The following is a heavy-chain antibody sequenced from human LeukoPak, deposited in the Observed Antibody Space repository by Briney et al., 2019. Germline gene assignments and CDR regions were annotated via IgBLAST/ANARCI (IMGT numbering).Heavy chain of an antibody. D-gene: IGHD1-26*01. Sequence: PGGSLRLSCAASGFTVSNNYMSWVRQAPGKGLEWVSIIYSGANTYYADSVKGRFTISRDNSKNTLYFQMNSLRVEDTAVYYCARELFGSGNHYGAFDIWGQGTMVTVSS. CDR1: GFTVSNNY. CDR3: ARELFGSGNHYGAFDI. V-gene: IGHV3-66*02. J-gene: IGHJ3*02. CDR2: IYSGANT.